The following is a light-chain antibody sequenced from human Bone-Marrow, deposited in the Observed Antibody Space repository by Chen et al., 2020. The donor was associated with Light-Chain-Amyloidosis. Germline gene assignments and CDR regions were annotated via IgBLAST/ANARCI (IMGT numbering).Light chain of an antibody. CDR1: SCSFATNY. CDR3: QSYQGSSQGV. CDR2: EDD. J-gene: IGLJ3*02. V-gene: IGLV6-57*01. Sequence: NFMLTQPHSVSESPGKTVLISCTRSSCSFATNYVQWYQQRPGSSPTTVIYEDDQRPSGVPDLFSGSIDRSSNSASLTISGLKTEYEADYYCQSYQGSSQGVFGGGTKLTVL.